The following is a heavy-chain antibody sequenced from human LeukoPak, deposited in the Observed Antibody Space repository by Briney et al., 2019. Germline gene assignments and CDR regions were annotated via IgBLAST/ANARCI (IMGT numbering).Heavy chain of an antibody. D-gene: IGHD2-2*02. V-gene: IGHV4-59*12. CDR3: ASGCSSTSCYKAYDAFDI. Sequence: SETLSLTCTVSGGSISSYYWSWIRQPPGKGLEWIGYIYYSGSTNYNPSLKSRVTISVDTSKNHFPLKLSSVTAADTAVYYCASGCSSTSCYKAYDAFDIWGQGTMVTVSS. CDR2: IYYSGST. CDR1: GGSISSYY. J-gene: IGHJ3*02.